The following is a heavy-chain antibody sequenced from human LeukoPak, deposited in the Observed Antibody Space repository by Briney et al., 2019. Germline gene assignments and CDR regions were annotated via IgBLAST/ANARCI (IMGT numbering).Heavy chain of an antibody. Sequence: SETLSLTCTVSGGSISSYYWSWIRQPPGKGLEWIGYIYYSGSTNYNPSLKSRATISVDTSKNQFSLKLSSVTAADTAVYYCARGLVVPAAMPELDYYYYGMDVWGQGTTVTVSS. CDR2: IYYSGST. V-gene: IGHV4-59*01. CDR1: GGSISSYY. CDR3: ARGLVVPAAMPELDYYYYGMDV. J-gene: IGHJ6*02. D-gene: IGHD2-2*01.